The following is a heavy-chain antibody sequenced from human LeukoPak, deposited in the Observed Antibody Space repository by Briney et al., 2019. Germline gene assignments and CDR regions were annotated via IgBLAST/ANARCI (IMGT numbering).Heavy chain of an antibody. CDR2: IYTSGGT. CDR3: VRDTRYDMDV. Sequence: SETLSLTCTVSGGSISNLDYYWTWIRQPAGKRLEWIGRIYTSGGTNYNPSLKSRVSMSVDTSRNQFSLRLNSVTAADTALYYCVRDTRYDMDVWGKGTTVTVSS. CDR1: GGSISNLDYY. J-gene: IGHJ6*03. V-gene: IGHV4-61*02.